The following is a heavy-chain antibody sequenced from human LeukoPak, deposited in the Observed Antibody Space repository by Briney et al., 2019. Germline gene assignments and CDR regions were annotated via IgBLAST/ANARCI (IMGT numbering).Heavy chain of an antibody. Sequence: KTGGSLRLSCAASGFTFSDYYMSWIRQALGKGLEWVSYISSSGSTIYYADSVKGRFTISRDNAKNSLYLQMNSLRAEDTAVYYCARDRYYYGSGYFDYWGQGTLVTVSS. CDR2: ISSSGSTI. D-gene: IGHD3-10*01. J-gene: IGHJ4*02. V-gene: IGHV3-11*04. CDR1: GFTFSDYY. CDR3: ARDRYYYGSGYFDY.